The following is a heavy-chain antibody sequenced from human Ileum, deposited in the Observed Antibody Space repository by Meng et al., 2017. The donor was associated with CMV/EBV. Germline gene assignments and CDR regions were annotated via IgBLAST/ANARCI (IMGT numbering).Heavy chain of an antibody. CDR3: AKFRHSDWLLSLVS. V-gene: IGHV3-23*01. J-gene: IGHJ5*02. CDR1: GFIFSNHG. D-gene: IGHD3-9*01. CDR2: ISGSGGDT. Sequence: GGSLRLSCAASGFIFSNHGMSWVRQAPGKVLEWVSAISGSGGDTYYAGSVEGRFTISRDNSKNTLYLQMNSLSAEDTAVYYCAKFRHSDWLLSLVSWGQGTLVTVSS.